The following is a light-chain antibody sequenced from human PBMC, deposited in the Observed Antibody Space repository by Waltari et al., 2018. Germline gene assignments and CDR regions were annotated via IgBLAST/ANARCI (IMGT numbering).Light chain of an antibody. CDR1: SSDVGGYNY. J-gene: IGLJ1*01. CDR2: DVS. V-gene: IGLV2-14*03. Sequence: QSALTQPASVSGSPGQSITISCTGTSSDVGGYNYVSWYQQHPGKAPKLMIYDVSNRPSGVSNRFSGSKSANTASLTISGLQAEDEADYYCNLYTSSRTRVFGTGTRVTVL. CDR3: NLYTSSRTRV.